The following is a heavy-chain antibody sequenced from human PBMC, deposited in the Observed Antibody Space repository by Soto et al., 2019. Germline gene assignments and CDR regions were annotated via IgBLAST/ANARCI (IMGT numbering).Heavy chain of an antibody. D-gene: IGHD4-4*01. Sequence: PSETRSRTWTVCGGSISSSIYYWVWNRQPPGKGLEWIGSIYYSGSTYYNPSLKSRVTISVDTSKNQFSLKLSSVTAADTAVYYCASLDYSKTNYFDYWGQGTLVTVSS. V-gene: IGHV4-39*01. CDR2: IYYSGST. J-gene: IGHJ4*02. CDR3: ASLDYSKTNYFDY. CDR1: GGSISSSIYY.